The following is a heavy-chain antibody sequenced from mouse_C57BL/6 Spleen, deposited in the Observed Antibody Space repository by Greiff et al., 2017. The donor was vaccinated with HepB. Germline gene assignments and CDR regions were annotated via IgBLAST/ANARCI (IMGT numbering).Heavy chain of an antibody. CDR3: ARGYGSSYGDYFDY. D-gene: IGHD1-1*01. CDR2: INPNNGGT. J-gene: IGHJ2*01. V-gene: IGHV1-18*01. Sequence: EVQLQQSGPELVKPGASVKIPCKASGYTFTDYNMDWVKQSHGKSLEWIGDINPNNGGTNYNQKFKGKATLTEDKSSSTAYMELRSLTSEDTAVYYCARGYGSSYGDYFDYWGQGTTLTVSS. CDR1: GYTFTDYN.